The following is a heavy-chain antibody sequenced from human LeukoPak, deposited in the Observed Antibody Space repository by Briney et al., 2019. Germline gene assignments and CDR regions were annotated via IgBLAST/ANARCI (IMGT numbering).Heavy chain of an antibody. Sequence: PSETLSLTCTVSGGSICSSSYYWGWIRQPPGKGLEWIGSIYYSGSTYYNPSLKSRVTISVDTSKNQFSLKLSSVTAADTAVYYCARIHCSGGSCYSDYWGQGTLVTVSS. CDR1: GGSICSSSYY. J-gene: IGHJ4*02. CDR2: IYYSGST. V-gene: IGHV4-39*07. D-gene: IGHD2-15*01. CDR3: ARIHCSGGSCYSDY.